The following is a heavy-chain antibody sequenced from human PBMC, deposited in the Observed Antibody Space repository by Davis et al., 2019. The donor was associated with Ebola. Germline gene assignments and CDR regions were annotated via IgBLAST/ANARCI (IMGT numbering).Heavy chain of an antibody. Sequence: GESLMPSCATSWFIVSSDNLSWVRQSPGKGLEWVSVIYSGGGVTNYAYSVKGRFIISRDNSRSTLYLQMNSLRAEDTAIYYCARRLQTGYYENWGQGTLVTVSS. CDR3: ARRLQTGYYEN. CDR2: IYSGGGVT. CDR1: WFIVSSDN. J-gene: IGHJ4*02. D-gene: IGHD3-9*01. V-gene: IGHV3-53*01.